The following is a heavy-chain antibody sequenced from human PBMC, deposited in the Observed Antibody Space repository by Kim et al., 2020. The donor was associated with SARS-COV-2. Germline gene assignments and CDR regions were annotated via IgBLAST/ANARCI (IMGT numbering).Heavy chain of an antibody. CDR3: ARDALRGDYVGYFYYGMDV. V-gene: IGHV4-59*13. CDR1: GGSISSYY. CDR2: TYYSWST. D-gene: IGHD4-17*01. J-gene: IGHJ6*02. Sequence: SETLSLTCTVSGGSISSYYWSWIRQPPGNELEWLGYTYYSWSTYYNPSLKSLVTISVDTSKNQFSLKLSSVTAANTAVYYCARDALRGDYVGYFYYGMDVWGHETTITGSS.